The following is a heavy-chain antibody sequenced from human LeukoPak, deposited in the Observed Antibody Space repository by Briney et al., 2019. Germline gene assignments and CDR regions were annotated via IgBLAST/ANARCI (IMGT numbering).Heavy chain of an antibody. J-gene: IGHJ4*02. Sequence: SETLPLTCSVSGGSLSNYYWSWLRQPPGKGLEWVGYIYSSGNTKYNPSLKSRVTISVDTSKNQFSLRLSSVAAADTAVYYCVRHPGSGWYDYWGLGTLVTVSS. D-gene: IGHD6-19*01. V-gene: IGHV4-59*08. CDR3: VRHPGSGWYDY. CDR1: GGSLSNYY. CDR2: IYSSGNT.